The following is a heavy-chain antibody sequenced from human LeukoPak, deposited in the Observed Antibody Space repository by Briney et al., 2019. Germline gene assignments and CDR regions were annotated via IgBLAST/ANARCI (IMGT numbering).Heavy chain of an antibody. Sequence: GASVTVSCTASGGTFSIYAISWGRQAPGQGRERMGGIIPIFGTANYAQKFQGRVTITTDESTSTAYMELSSLRSEDTAVYYCARETRFLEWLSFDYWGQGTLVTVSS. V-gene: IGHV1-69*05. CDR3: ARETRFLEWLSFDY. CDR1: GGTFSIYA. J-gene: IGHJ4*02. CDR2: IIPIFGTA. D-gene: IGHD3-3*01.